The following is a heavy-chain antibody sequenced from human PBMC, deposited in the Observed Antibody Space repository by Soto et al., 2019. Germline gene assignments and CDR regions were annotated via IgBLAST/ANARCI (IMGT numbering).Heavy chain of an antibody. J-gene: IGHJ3*01. CDR3: ARGVPGHYGFDV. CDR2: IWDDGSRK. V-gene: IGHV3-33*03. CDR1: GYSFRSYG. Sequence: GGSLRLSCAASGYSFRSYGMHWLRQAPGKGLVWVAGIWDDGSRKNYADSVKGRFTISRDNAKNTLYLQMNSLRAEDTAVFYCARGVPGHYGFDVWGQGTMVTVSS. D-gene: IGHD1-1*01.